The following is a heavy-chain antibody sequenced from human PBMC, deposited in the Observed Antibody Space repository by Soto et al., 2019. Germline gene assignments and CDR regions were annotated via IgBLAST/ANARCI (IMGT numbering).Heavy chain of an antibody. CDR2: IYYSGST. D-gene: IGHD2-2*01. CDR1: GGSISSGDYY. Sequence: NLSETLSLTRTVSGGSISSGDYYWSWIRQPPGKGLEWIGYIYYSGSTYYNPSLKSRVTISVDTCKNPFSLKLSSVTAADTAVYYCARGGVVVVPAAMDKPYYYYGMDVWGQGTTVTVSS. V-gene: IGHV4-30-4*01. CDR3: ARGGVVVVPAAMDKPYYYYGMDV. J-gene: IGHJ6*02.